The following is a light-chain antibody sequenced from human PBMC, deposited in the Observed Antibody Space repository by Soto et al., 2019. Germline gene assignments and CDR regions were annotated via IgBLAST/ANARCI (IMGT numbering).Light chain of an antibody. J-gene: IGLJ2*01. CDR1: SSDVGAYNY. CDR3: SSYTRSSTVV. V-gene: IGLV2-14*03. Sequence: QSALTQPASGSGSPGQSITISCTGTSSDVGAYNYVSWYQHHPGKAPKLLIYDVSHRPSGVSNRFSGSKSGNTASLTISRLQAEDEADYYCSSYTRSSTVVFGGGTKVTVL. CDR2: DVS.